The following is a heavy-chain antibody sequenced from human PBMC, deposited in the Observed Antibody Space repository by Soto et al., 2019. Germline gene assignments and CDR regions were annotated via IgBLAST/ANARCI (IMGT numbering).Heavy chain of an antibody. CDR1: GGSFSGYY. CDR3: ARDKITGLFDY. CDR2: INHSGST. Sequence: QVQLQQWGAGLLKPSETLSLTCAVYGGSFSGYYWTWIRQPPGTGLEWIGEINHSGSTNYNPSLKXXVTISVDTSKNQFPLKPTSVTAADTAVYYCARDKITGLFDYWGQGTLVTVSS. V-gene: IGHV4-34*01. J-gene: IGHJ4*02. D-gene: IGHD2-8*02.